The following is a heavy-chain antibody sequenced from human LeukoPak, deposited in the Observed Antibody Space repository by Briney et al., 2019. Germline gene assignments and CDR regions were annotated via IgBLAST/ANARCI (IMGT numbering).Heavy chain of an antibody. J-gene: IGHJ4*02. V-gene: IGHV1-69*05. D-gene: IGHD2-2*01. CDR2: IIPIFGTA. CDR3: ARGGYCSSTSCLVATRTFDY. Sequence: SVKVSCKASGYTFTSYGISWVRQAPGQGLEWMGGIIPIFGTANYAQKFQGRVTITTDESTSTAYMELSSLRSEDTAVYYCARGGYCSSTSCLVATRTFDYWGQGTLVTVSS. CDR1: GYTFTSYG.